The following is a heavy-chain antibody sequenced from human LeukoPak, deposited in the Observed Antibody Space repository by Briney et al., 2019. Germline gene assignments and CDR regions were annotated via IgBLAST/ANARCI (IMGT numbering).Heavy chain of an antibody. J-gene: IGHJ3*02. V-gene: IGHV3-21*01. D-gene: IGHD2-2*01. CDR2: ITSRSDYI. Sequence: PGGSLRLSCAASGFTFSSYSMDWVRQAPGKGLGWVSSITSRSDYIYYADSGKGRFIISRDNARNSVYLQMNGLRVEDTAVYYCARVSGTSITGAFDIWGQGTMVTVSS. CDR1: GFTFSSYS. CDR3: ARVSGTSITGAFDI.